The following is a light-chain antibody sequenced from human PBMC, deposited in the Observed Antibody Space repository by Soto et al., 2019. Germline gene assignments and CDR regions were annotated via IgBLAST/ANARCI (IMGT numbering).Light chain of an antibody. V-gene: IGKV1-5*03. J-gene: IGKJ1*01. Sequence: DIQMSQSPSSLSASVGDSVTIXXRTSQNINTYLNWYQQKPGKAPKIXIYKASTLKSGVPSRFSGSGSGTEFTLTISSLQPDDFATYYCQHYNSYSEAFGQGTKVDIK. CDR1: QNINTY. CDR2: KAS. CDR3: QHYNSYSEA.